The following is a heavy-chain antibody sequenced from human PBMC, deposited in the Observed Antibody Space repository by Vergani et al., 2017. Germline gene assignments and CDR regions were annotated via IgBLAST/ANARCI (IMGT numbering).Heavy chain of an antibody. J-gene: IGHJ2*01. CDR2: ISWNSGSI. D-gene: IGHD3-3*01. V-gene: IGHV3-9*01. CDR3: AKDQYEFGSGDPNLSAFDL. CDR1: GFTFDDYA. Sequence: EVQLVESGGGLVQPGRSLRLSCAASGFTFDDYAMPWVRQAPGKGLEWVSGISWNSGSIGYADSVKGRFTISRANAKNSLYLQMNSLRAEDTALYYCAKDQYEFGSGDPNLSAFDLWGRGTLVTVSS.